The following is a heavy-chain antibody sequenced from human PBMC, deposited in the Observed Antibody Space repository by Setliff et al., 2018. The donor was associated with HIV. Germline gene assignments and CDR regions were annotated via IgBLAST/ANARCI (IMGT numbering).Heavy chain of an antibody. Sequence: SETLSLTCSVSGGSISSGTYYWGWIRQPPGKGLEWIGTIYYSGNTYYRPSLKSRVTISVDTSTNQFSLRLNSVTAADTAVYYCGRVPYRSAWFSGGHNPFDVWGQGTMVTVSS. J-gene: IGHJ3*01. V-gene: IGHV4-39*01. CDR1: GGSISSGTYY. D-gene: IGHD6-19*01. CDR3: GRVPYRSAWFSGGHNPFDV. CDR2: IYYSGNT.